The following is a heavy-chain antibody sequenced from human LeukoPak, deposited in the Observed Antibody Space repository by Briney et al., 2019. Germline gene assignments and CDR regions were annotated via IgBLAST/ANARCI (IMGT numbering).Heavy chain of an antibody. V-gene: IGHV1-69*13. CDR1: GGTFSSYA. D-gene: IGHD3-10*01. CDR2: IIPIFGTA. J-gene: IGHJ6*03. CDR3: ASRAITMVRGVIIGPHYYYYYMDV. Sequence: SVKVSCKASGGTFSSYAISWVRQAPGQGLEWMGGIIPIFGTANYAQKFQGRVTITADESTSTAYMELSSLRSEDTAVYYCASRAITMVRGVIIGPHYYYYYMDVWGKGTTVTVSS.